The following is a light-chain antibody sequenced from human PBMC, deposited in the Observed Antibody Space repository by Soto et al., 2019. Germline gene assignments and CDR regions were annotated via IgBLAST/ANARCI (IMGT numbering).Light chain of an antibody. V-gene: IGKV1-27*01. CDR2: TAS. J-gene: IGKJ4*01. CDR3: QKYNSAPLT. CDR1: QVISNY. Sequence: IQMTQSPSSLSSSVGDRVTITGRASQVISNYLAWYQQKQGQVPKLLIYTASTLQPGVPSRFSGSGYGTEFTLTINSLQPDDVATYYCQKYNSAPLTFGGGTKVDIK.